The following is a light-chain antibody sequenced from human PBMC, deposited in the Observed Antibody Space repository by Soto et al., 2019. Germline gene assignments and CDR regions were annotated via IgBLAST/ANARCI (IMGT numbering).Light chain of an antibody. CDR3: MQSTQLPPT. Sequence: DLVMTQSPLSLPVTPGEPASISCRSSQSLLHSNGYNYLDWYLQKPGQSPQLLIYLGSNRASGVPDRFSGSGSGTDFTLKISRVEAEDVGVYYCMQSTQLPPTFGQGTRLGIE. J-gene: IGKJ5*01. CDR2: LGS. V-gene: IGKV2-28*01. CDR1: QSLLHSNGYNY.